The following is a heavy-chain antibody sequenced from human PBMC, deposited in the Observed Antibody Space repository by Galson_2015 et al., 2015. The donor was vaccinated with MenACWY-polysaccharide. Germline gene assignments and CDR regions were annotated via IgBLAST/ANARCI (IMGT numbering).Heavy chain of an antibody. D-gene: IGHD2-15*01. Sequence: SLRLSCAVSGFTFITHYMHWVRQALGKGLLWVSHINSDGSVKIYADSVKGRFTIFRDNAKNTLYLQMNNLRAEDTAVYYCVRDWWTLEAWGQGTLVTVSS. V-gene: IGHV3-74*01. CDR3: VRDWWTLEA. CDR2: INSDGSVK. J-gene: IGHJ5*02. CDR1: GFTFITHY.